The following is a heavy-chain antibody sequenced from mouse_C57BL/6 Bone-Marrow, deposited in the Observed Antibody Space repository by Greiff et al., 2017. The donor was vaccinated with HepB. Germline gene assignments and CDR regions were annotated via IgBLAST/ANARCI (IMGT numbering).Heavy chain of an antibody. Sequence: VKLQESGPELVKPGASVKISCKASGYAFSSSWMNWVKQRPGKGLEWIGRIYPGDGDTNYNGKFKGKATLTADKSSSTAYMQLSSLTSEDSAVYFCARSDDGYPYWYFDVWGTGTTVTVSS. V-gene: IGHV1-82*01. D-gene: IGHD2-3*01. J-gene: IGHJ1*03. CDR1: GYAFSSSW. CDR2: IYPGDGDT. CDR3: ARSDDGYPYWYFDV.